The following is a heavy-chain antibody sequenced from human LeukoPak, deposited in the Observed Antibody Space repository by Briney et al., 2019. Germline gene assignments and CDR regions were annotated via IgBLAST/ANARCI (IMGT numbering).Heavy chain of an antibody. CDR1: GFTFSSYA. V-gene: IGHV3-30-3*02. D-gene: IGHD6-19*01. CDR2: ISYDGSNK. J-gene: IGHJ3*02. CDR3: AKLLAVAGNDAFDI. Sequence: GRSLRLSCAASGFTFSSYAMHWVRQAPGKGLEWVAVISYDGSNKYYADSVKGRFTISRDNSKNTLYLQMNSLRAEDTAVYYCAKLLAVAGNDAFDIWGQGTMVTVSS.